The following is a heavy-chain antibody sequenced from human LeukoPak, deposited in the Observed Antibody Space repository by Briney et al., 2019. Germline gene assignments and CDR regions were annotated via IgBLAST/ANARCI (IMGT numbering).Heavy chain of an antibody. J-gene: IGHJ6*03. V-gene: IGHV4-34*01. CDR3: ARGRQDVTMIVVVMTAVSYYLDV. Sequence: SETLSLTCAVDGGSFGGYSWTWICQTPQKGLEWIGGMNPGGGTNYNTSLKSRVPISVDTSKNQFSLELSSVTAADTAVYYCARGRQDVTMIVVVMTAVSYYLDVWGKGTTVTVS. CDR1: GGSFGGYS. CDR2: MNPGGGT. D-gene: IGHD3-22*01.